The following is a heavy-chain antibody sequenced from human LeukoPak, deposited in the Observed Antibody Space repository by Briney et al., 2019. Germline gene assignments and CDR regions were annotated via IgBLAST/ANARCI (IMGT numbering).Heavy chain of an antibody. Sequence: GGSLRLSCAASGFTFSSYAMSWVRQAPGKGLEWVSGISGSGGSTYYADSVKGRFTISRDKSKNTLYLQMNSLRAEDTAVYYCARTSDYVRDFDYWGQGTLVTVSS. J-gene: IGHJ4*02. D-gene: IGHD3-16*01. CDR2: ISGSGGST. CDR3: ARTSDYVRDFDY. V-gene: IGHV3-23*01. CDR1: GFTFSSYA.